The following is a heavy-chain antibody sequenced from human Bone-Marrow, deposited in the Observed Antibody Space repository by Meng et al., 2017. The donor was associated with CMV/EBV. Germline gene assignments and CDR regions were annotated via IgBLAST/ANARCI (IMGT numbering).Heavy chain of an antibody. CDR3: ATGESSSYYYDP. J-gene: IGHJ5*02. V-gene: IGHV3-48*03. D-gene: IGHD6-6*01. CDR1: GFTFNIYE. CDR2: VSSSGSDT. Sequence: GESLKISCAASGFTFNIYEMNWVRQAPGKGLEWVSHVSSSGSDTYYADSVKGRFTISKDNAKNSLYLQMNGLRADDTAVYYCATGESSSYYYDPWGQGTLVTVSS.